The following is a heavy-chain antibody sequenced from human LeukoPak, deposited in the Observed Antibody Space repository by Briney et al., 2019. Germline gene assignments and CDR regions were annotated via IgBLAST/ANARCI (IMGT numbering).Heavy chain of an antibody. CDR3: AKGSDSSGFYLDS. D-gene: IGHD3-22*01. CDR2: MRNDGSTQ. CDR1: GFTFRSYA. Sequence: GGSLRLSCAASGFTFRSYAMHWVRQAPGKGLEWAAYMRNDGSTQYYAEPVKGRFTISRDNSRNTLYLAMNSLRAEDSAVYHCAKGSDSSGFYLDSWGQGTLVTVSS. V-gene: IGHV3-30*02. J-gene: IGHJ4*02.